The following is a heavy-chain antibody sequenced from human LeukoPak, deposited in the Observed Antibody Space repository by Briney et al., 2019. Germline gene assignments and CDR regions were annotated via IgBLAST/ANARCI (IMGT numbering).Heavy chain of an antibody. CDR1: GFTFDDYA. D-gene: IGHD6-13*01. Sequence: GGSLRLSCAASGFTFDDYAMHWVRQAPGKGLEWVSGISWNSGSIGYADSVKGRFTISRDNAKNSLYLQMNSLRAEDTALYYCAKDISLSWSQQLVPRFDPWGQGTLVTVSS. CDR3: AKDISLSWSQQLVPRFDP. CDR2: ISWNSGSI. V-gene: IGHV3-9*01. J-gene: IGHJ5*02.